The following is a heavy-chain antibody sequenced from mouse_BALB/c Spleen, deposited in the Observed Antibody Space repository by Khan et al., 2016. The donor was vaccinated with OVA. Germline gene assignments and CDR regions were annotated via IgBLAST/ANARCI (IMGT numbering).Heavy chain of an antibody. CDR1: GDSITNGY. J-gene: IGHJ3*01. D-gene: IGHD1-1*01. CDR3: ARGNFPFIY. CDR2: ISYSGST. V-gene: IGHV3-8*02. Sequence: EVQLQESGPSLVKPSQTLSLTCSVTGDSITNGYSNWIRKFPGNELEYMGYISYSGSTYYNPSLKSRISITRDTSKNQYHLQLNSVTTEDTASYYCARGNFPFIYGGQGTLVTVSA.